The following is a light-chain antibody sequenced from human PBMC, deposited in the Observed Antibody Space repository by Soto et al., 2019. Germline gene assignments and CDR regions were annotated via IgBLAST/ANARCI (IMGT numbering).Light chain of an antibody. CDR2: AAS. Sequence: IQLTQSPSSLSASLGDRVIITCRASQGISTYLAWYQQKPGTAPKLLISAASTLQSGVTSRFSGSGSGTDFTLTISSLQPEDFATYYCQQFNSYPLTFGGGTKVDI. CDR1: QGISTY. V-gene: IGKV1-9*01. J-gene: IGKJ4*01. CDR3: QQFNSYPLT.